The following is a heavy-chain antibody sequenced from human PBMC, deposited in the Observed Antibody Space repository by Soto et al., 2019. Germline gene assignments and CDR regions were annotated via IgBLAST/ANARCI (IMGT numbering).Heavy chain of an antibody. CDR2: ISGNGVST. CDR3: AREMCSSGGCSVGVYFDH. D-gene: IGHD6-19*01. Sequence: EVQLLESGGGLVQPGGSLRLSCAASGFTFSSYAVSWVRQAPGKGLEWVSAISGNGVSTYYAESVRGRFTISRDNFENTLFLQVNSLRAEDTAVYYCAREMCSSGGCSVGVYFDHWGQGSLVSVSS. J-gene: IGHJ4*02. CDR1: GFTFSSYA. V-gene: IGHV3-23*01.